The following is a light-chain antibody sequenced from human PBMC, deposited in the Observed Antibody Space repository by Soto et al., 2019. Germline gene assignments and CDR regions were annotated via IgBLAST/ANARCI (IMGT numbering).Light chain of an antibody. Sequence: DIPMTQSPSSVSASVGDRVTITCRASQGISSWLARYQQKPGKAPNLLIHTASSLQSGVPSRFSGSGSGTDFTLTISSLQPEDFATYYCQQANSFPLTFGGGTKVEIK. CDR3: QQANSFPLT. CDR1: QGISSW. J-gene: IGKJ4*01. V-gene: IGKV1-12*01. CDR2: TAS.